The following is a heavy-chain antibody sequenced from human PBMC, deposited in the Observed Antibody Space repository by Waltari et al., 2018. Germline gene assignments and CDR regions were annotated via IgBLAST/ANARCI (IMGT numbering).Heavy chain of an antibody. CDR1: GGSFSGSY. CDR2: ITHSGST. D-gene: IGHD4-17*01. V-gene: IGHV4-34*01. Sequence: QVQLQQWGAGLLKPSETLSLTCAIYGGSFSGSYWSWIRQPPGKGLEWIGEITHSGSTNYNPSLKSRVTISADTSKNQFSLKLNSLTAADTAMYYCAREEEDDYGDTWYFDLWGRGTLVTVAS. J-gene: IGHJ2*01. CDR3: AREEEDDYGDTWYFDL.